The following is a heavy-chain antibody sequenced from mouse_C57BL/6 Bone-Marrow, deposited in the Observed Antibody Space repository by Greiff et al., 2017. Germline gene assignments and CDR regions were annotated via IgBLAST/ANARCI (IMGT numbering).Heavy chain of an antibody. CDR3: ARVLLRGYFEV. V-gene: IGHV1-81*01. CDR2: IYPRNGYT. D-gene: IGHD1-1*01. Sequence: QVQLQQSGAELARPGASVKLSCKASGYTFTSYGISWVKQRTGQGLEWIGEIYPRNGYTYYNEKFKGKATLTADKSSSTAYMELRSLTSEDSAVYFCARVLLRGYFEVWGTGTTVTVSS. CDR1: GYTFTSYG. J-gene: IGHJ1*03.